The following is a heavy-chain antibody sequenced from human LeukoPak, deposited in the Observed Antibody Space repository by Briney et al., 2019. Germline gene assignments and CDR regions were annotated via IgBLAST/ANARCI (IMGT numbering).Heavy chain of an antibody. J-gene: IGHJ5*02. Sequence: SETLSPTCTVSGGSISSYYRSWIRQPPGKGLEWIGYIYYSGSTNYNPSLKSRVTISVDTSKNQFSLKLSSVTAADTAVYYCARDHSEGPWGQGTLVTVSS. CDR3: ARDHSEGP. V-gene: IGHV4-59*01. CDR2: IYYSGST. CDR1: GGSISSYY.